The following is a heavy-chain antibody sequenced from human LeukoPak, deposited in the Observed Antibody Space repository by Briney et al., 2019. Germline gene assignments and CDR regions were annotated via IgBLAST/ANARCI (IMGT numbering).Heavy chain of an antibody. CDR1: GGSISSGGYY. D-gene: IGHD4-17*01. J-gene: IGHJ4*02. CDR3: ARGSSYGVSFDY. V-gene: IGHV4-31*03. Sequence: SETLSLTCTVSGGSISSGGYYWSWIRQHPGKGLEWIGYIYYSGSTYYNPSRKSRVTISVDTSKNQFSLKLSSVTAADTAVYYCARGSSYGVSFDYWGQGTLVTVSS. CDR2: IYYSGST.